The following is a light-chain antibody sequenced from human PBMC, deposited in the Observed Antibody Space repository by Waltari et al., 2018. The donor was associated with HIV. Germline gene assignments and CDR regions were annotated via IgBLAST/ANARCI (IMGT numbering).Light chain of an antibody. CDR1: QDIANS. CDR3: QQYHTFPIT. V-gene: IGKV1-16*02. Sequence: DIQMTQSPSSVSASVGDRVTITCRASQDIANSLTWFQQKPGKAPKSLIYGASILQSGVPSKFSGGGSGTEFSLTISSLQPEDFATYYCQQYHTFPITFGQGTRLDIK. J-gene: IGKJ5*01. CDR2: GAS.